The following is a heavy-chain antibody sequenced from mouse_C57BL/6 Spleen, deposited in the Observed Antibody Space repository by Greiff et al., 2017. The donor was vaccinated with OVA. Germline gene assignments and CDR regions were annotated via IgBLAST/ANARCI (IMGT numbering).Heavy chain of an antibody. J-gene: IGHJ2*01. Sequence: QVQLQQSGAELVRPGASVTLSCKASGYTFTDYEMHWVKQTPVHGLGWIGAIDPETGGTAYNQKFKGKAILTADKSSSTAYMELRSLTSEDSAVYYCTRSPYGYFDYWGQGTTLTVSS. CDR3: TRSPYGYFDY. CDR2: IDPETGGT. V-gene: IGHV1-15*01. D-gene: IGHD1-1*02. CDR1: GYTFTDYE.